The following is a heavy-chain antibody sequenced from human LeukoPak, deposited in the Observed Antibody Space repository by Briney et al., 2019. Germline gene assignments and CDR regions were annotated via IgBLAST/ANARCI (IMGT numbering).Heavy chain of an antibody. CDR3: ARALVGANFDY. CDR2: INPNSGGT. Sequence: GASVKVSCKASGYTFTGYYMHWVRQAPGQGPEWMGWINPNSGGTNYAQKFQGRVTVTRDTSISTAYMELSRLRPDDTAVYYCARALVGANFDYWGQGTLVTVSS. J-gene: IGHJ4*02. V-gene: IGHV1-2*02. D-gene: IGHD1-26*01. CDR1: GYTFTGYY.